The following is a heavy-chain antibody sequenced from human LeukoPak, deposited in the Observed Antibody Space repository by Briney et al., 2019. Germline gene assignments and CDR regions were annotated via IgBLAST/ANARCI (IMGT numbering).Heavy chain of an antibody. CDR1: GFTFSSYS. CDR3: ARDFLGSVWELHPPYFDY. J-gene: IGHJ4*02. CDR2: ISSSSSTI. D-gene: IGHD1-26*01. Sequence: PGGSLRLSCAASGFTFSSYSMNWVRQAPGKGLEWVSYISSSSSTIYYADSVKGRFTISRDNAKNSLYLQMNSLRAEDTAVYSCARDFLGSVWELHPPYFDYWGQGTLVTVSS. V-gene: IGHV3-48*01.